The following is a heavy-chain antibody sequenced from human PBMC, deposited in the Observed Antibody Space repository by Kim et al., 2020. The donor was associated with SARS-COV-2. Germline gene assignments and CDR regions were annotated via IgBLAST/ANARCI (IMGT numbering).Heavy chain of an antibody. CDR2: IIPIFGTA. CDR3: ARWSGYCSGGSCLYYYYYGMDV. D-gene: IGHD2-15*01. V-gene: IGHV1-69*13. CDR1: GGTFSSYA. J-gene: IGHJ6*02. Sequence: SVKVSCKASGGTFSSYAISWVRQAPGQGLEWMGGIIPIFGTANYAQKFQGRVTITADESTSTAYMELSSLRSEDTAVYYCARWSGYCSGGSCLYYYYYGMDVWGQGTTVTVSS.